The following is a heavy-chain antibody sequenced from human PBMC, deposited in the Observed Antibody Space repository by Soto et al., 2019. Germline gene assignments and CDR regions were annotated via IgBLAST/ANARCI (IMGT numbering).Heavy chain of an antibody. D-gene: IGHD2-8*01. CDR2: INRNGKNK. CDR1: GFHFSDYY. J-gene: IGHJ4*02. V-gene: IGHV3-11*01. Sequence: PGGSLRLSCAASGFHFSDYYMSWIRQAPGRGLEWLSYINRNGKNKDYADSVRGRFTISRDNAKTSLYLEMNGLSVEDTAVYYCARRRRTDMDDIVLMHDFDFWGQGTLVTVSS. CDR3: ARRRRTDMDDIVLMHDFDF.